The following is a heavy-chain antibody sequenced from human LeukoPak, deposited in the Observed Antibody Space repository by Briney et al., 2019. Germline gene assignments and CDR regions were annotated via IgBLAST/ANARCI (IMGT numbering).Heavy chain of an antibody. CDR3: ARDAYSSSWYGRGRAFDI. D-gene: IGHD6-13*01. Sequence: GGSLRLSCAASGFTFDDYGMSWVRQAPVKALEWVSGINWNGGSTGYADSVRGRFTISRDNAKNSLYLQMNSLRAEDTAVYYCARDAYSSSWYGRGRAFDIWGQGTMVTVSS. CDR2: INWNGGST. CDR1: GFTFDDYG. J-gene: IGHJ3*02. V-gene: IGHV3-20*04.